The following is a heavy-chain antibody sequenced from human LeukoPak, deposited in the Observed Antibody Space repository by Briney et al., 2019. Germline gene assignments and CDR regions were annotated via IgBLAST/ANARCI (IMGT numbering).Heavy chain of an antibody. CDR2: ISYDASNE. CDR3: ARAGGMRAAGTYLYFDY. CDR1: GFAFRSYA. D-gene: IGHD6-13*01. Sequence: GRSLRLSCAASGFAFRSYAMHWVRQAPGKGLEWVADISYDASNEYYADSVKGRFSISRDASKNTLYLQLNSLRPEDTAVYYCARAGGMRAAGTYLYFDYWGQGTLVTVSS. V-gene: IGHV3-30-3*01. J-gene: IGHJ4*02.